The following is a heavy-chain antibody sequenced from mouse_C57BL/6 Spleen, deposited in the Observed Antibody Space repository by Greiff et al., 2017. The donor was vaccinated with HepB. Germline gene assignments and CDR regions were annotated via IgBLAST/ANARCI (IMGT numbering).Heavy chain of an antibody. D-gene: IGHD1-1*01. CDR1: GFTFSSYA. CDR3: ARDYDGSIYPFFDD. CDR2: ISDGGSYT. Sequence: EVQLVESGGGLVKPGGSLKLSCAASGFTFSSYAMSWVRQTPEKRLEWVATISDGGSYTYYPDNVKGRFTISRDNAKNKLYLQMSHLKSEDTAMYYCARDYDGSIYPFFDDWGQGTTLTVSS. J-gene: IGHJ2*01. V-gene: IGHV5-4*01.